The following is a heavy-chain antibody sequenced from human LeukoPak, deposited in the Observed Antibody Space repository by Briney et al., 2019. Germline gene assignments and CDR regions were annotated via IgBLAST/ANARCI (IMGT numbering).Heavy chain of an antibody. V-gene: IGHV3-23*01. CDR2: ITGSDDST. Sequence: GGSLRLSCVASGFTFSSYVMSWVRQAPGKGLEWVSAITGSDDSTYYADSVKGRFTISRDNSKNTLYLQVNSLRAEDTAVYYCARTLGRSHFDCWGQGTLVTVSS. J-gene: IGHJ4*02. CDR1: GFTFSSYV. CDR3: ARTLGRSHFDC. D-gene: IGHD1/OR15-1a*01.